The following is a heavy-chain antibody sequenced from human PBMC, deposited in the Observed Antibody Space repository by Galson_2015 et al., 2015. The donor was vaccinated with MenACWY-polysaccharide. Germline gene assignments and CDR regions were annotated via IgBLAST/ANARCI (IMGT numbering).Heavy chain of an antibody. J-gene: IGHJ6*02. CDR2: ISSDGRGT. CDR3: AKEEHNYFPQCSCMDV. V-gene: IGHV3-74*01. CDR1: GFSLSNDW. D-gene: IGHD2/OR15-2a*01. Sequence: SLRLSCAASGFSLSNDWMHWVRQAPGKGLVGASRISSDGRGTNYADSVKGRFTISRDNAANTLYLQMDSLRAEDTAVYYCAKEEHNYFPQCSCMDVWGRGTTVIVSS.